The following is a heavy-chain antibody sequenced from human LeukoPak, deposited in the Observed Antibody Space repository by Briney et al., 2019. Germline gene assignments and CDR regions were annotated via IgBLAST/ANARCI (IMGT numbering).Heavy chain of an antibody. D-gene: IGHD5-12*01. V-gene: IGHV3-53*01. J-gene: IGHJ4*02. Sequence: GGSLRLSCAASGFTVSTNYVSWVRQAPGKGLEWVSVIYRSGSTYYADSVKGRFTISRDNSKNTLYLQMNSLRAEDTAVYYCAKSRERWWLRSTGLPFDYWGQGTLVTVS. CDR1: GFTVSTNY. CDR2: IYRSGST. CDR3: AKSRERWWLRSTGLPFDY.